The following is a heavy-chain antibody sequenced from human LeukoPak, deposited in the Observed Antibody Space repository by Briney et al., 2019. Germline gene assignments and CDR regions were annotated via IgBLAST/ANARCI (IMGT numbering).Heavy chain of an antibody. CDR2: ISAYNGNT. CDR1: GYTFTSYG. CDR3: ARVPLRFLEHNYYYYYMDV. Sequence: ASVKVSCKASGYTFTSYGISWVRQAPGQGLEWMGWISAYNGNTNYAQKLQGRVTMTTDTSTSTAYMELRSLRSDDTAVYYCARVPLRFLEHNYYYYYMDVWGKGTTVTVSS. J-gene: IGHJ6*03. V-gene: IGHV1-18*01. D-gene: IGHD3-3*01.